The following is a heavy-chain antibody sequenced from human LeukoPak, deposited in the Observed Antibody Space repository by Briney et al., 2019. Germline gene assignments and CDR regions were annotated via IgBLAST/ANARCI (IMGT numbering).Heavy chain of an antibody. CDR2: IKEDGTET. D-gene: IGHD3/OR15-3a*01. Sequence: PGGSLRLSCVVSGLTFSNCRMTWARQAPGRGLEWVANIKEDGTETSYVGSVKGRFTISRDNAKNSLYLQMNSLRAEDTALYYCARDEFGPLAFWGRGTLVTVSS. CDR3: ARDEFGPLAF. CDR1: GLTFSNCR. V-gene: IGHV3-7*05. J-gene: IGHJ4*02.